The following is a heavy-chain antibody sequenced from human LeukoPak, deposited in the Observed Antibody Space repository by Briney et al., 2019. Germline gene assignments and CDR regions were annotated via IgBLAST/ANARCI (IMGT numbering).Heavy chain of an antibody. Sequence: GGSLRLSCAASGFTFSSYSMNWVRQAPGKGLEWVAVISYDGSNKYYAGSVKGRFTISRDNSKNTLYLQMNSLRAEDTAVYYCASVGVHTPSRTLDYWGQGTLVTVSS. CDR2: ISYDGSNK. CDR3: ASVGVHTPSRTLDY. J-gene: IGHJ4*02. V-gene: IGHV3-30*03. D-gene: IGHD2-21*01. CDR1: GFTFSSYS.